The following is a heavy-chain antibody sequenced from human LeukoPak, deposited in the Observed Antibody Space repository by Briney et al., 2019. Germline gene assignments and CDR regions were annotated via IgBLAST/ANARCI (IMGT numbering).Heavy chain of an antibody. CDR2: IYHSGST. CDR3: ARVAYDFWSGRPTKADY. Sequence: PSETLSLTCTVSGGSISSGGYYWSWIRQPPGKGLEWIGYIYHSGSTYYNPSLKSRVTISADRSKNQFSLKLSSVTAADTAVYYCARVAYDFWSGRPTKADYWGQGTLVTVSS. V-gene: IGHV4-30-2*01. J-gene: IGHJ4*02. D-gene: IGHD3-3*01. CDR1: GGSISSGGYY.